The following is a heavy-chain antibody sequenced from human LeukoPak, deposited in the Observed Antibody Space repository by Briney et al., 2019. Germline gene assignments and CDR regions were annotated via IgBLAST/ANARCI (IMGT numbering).Heavy chain of an antibody. CDR2: IYASGST. D-gene: IGHD3-10*01. Sequence: SQTLSLTCTVSCGSISSVGYYWSWIRQHPRKGLEWIGYIYASGSTNYNPSLKSRVTISVDTSKNQFSLKLSSVTAADTAVYYCARHGSVRSPLGPWGQGTLVTVSS. CDR1: CGSISSVGYY. J-gene: IGHJ5*02. V-gene: IGHV4-31*03. CDR3: ARHGSVRSPLGP.